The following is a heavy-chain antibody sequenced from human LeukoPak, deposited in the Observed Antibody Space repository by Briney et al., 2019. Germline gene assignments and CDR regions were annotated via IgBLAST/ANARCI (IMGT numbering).Heavy chain of an antibody. CDR2: ISGSGAST. V-gene: IGHV3-23*01. CDR1: GFTFSTNA. D-gene: IGHD1-26*01. CDR3: AKDVGKWESLHFFDY. Sequence: GVSLRLSCAASGFTFSTNAMSWVRQAPGKGLEWISGISGSGASTYYADSVTGRFTISRDNSRNTLYLQMNSLRGDDTAVYYCAKDVGKWESLHFFDYWGQGALVSVSS. J-gene: IGHJ4*02.